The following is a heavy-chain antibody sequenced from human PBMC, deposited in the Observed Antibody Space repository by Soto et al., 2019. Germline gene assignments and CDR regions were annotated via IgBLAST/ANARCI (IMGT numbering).Heavy chain of an antibody. CDR1: GDSISGGASF. CDR3: GKLSCTSSTCYFPGWFDP. J-gene: IGHJ5*02. D-gene: IGHD2-2*01. V-gene: IGHV4-30-4*02. Sequence: PSETLSLPCTVSGDSISGGASFWSWIRQPPGKGLEWIANVYYSGSSYYNPSLKRRLTISVDTTKNQFSLQLKAMTAADTAVYYCGKLSCTSSTCYFPGWFDPWGQGTLVTVSS. CDR2: VYYSGSS.